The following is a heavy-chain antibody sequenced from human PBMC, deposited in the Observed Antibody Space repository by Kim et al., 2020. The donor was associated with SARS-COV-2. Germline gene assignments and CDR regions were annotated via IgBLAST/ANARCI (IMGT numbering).Heavy chain of an antibody. V-gene: IGHV1-8*01. CDR1: GYTFTTYD. CDR2: MNPNSGNT. Sequence: ASVKVSCKASGYTFTTYDINWVRQAPGQGLEWMGWMNPNSGNTGYAQKFQGRVTMTRNTSINTAYMELSSLRSEDTAVFYCARNLWGGQWPATWGQGTRVTVSS. CDR3: ARNLWGGQWPAT. J-gene: IGHJ5*02. D-gene: IGHD6-19*01.